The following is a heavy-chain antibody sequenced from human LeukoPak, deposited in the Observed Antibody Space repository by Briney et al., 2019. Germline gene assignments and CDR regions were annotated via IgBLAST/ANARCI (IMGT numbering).Heavy chain of an antibody. CDR3: ARPVGPTWLQFHY. CDR2: IYPGDSDT. CDR1: GYSFTSYW. D-gene: IGHD5-24*01. Sequence: GESLKISCKGSGYSFTSYWIGWVRQMPGKGLEWMGIIYPGDSDTRYSPSFQGQVSISADKSINTAYLQWSSLKASDTAMYYCARPVGPTWLQFHYWGQGTLVTVSS. J-gene: IGHJ4*02. V-gene: IGHV5-51*01.